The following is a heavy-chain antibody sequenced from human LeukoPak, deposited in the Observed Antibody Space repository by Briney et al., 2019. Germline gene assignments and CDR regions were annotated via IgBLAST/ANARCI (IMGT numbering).Heavy chain of an antibody. V-gene: IGHV3-13*01. Sequence: GGSLRLSCVGSGFTLSTYDMHWVRQGTGKGLEWASGIGTAGDTYYPASVKGRFTIPRENAKNSLYLQMNSLRAGDTAVYHCARGTYCSGGGCYFDAFDIWGQGTMVIVSS. CDR1: GFTLSTYD. D-gene: IGHD2-15*01. J-gene: IGHJ3*02. CDR2: IGTAGDT. CDR3: ARGTYCSGGGCYFDAFDI.